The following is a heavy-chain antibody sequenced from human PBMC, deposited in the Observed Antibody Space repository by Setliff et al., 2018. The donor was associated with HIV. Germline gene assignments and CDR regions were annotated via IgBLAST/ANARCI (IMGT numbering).Heavy chain of an antibody. V-gene: IGHV3-49*04. D-gene: IGHD2-8*02. J-gene: IGHJ6*03. CDR2: IRGKNYRGTT. Sequence: PGWSLRLPCAVSGFTSSHAYMSWVRQAPGRGLEWVGFIRGKNYRGTTEYAASVKGRFTISRDNSKDIVYLQRNSLRIEDTAVYYCTRLPTGRMDVWGEGTTVTVSS. CDR1: GFTSSHAY. CDR3: TRLPTGRMDV.